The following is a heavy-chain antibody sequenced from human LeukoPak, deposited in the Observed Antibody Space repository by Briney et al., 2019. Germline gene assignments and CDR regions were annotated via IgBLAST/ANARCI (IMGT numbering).Heavy chain of an antibody. J-gene: IGHJ4*02. CDR2: IYTSGST. Sequence: PSETLSLTFTVSGGSISSGSYYWSWIRQPAGKGLEWIGRIYTSGSTNYNPSLKSRVTISVDTSKNQFSLKLSSVTAADTAVYYCARGVGYCSSTSCYVPLDRYYFDYWGQGTLVTVSS. D-gene: IGHD2-2*01. CDR1: GGSISSGSYY. CDR3: ARGVGYCSSTSCYVPLDRYYFDY. V-gene: IGHV4-61*02.